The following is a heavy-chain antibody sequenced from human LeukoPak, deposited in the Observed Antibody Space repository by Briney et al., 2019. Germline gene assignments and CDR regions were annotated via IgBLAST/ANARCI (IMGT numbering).Heavy chain of an antibody. CDR3: ARLDTAMVTYYYGLDV. J-gene: IGHJ6*02. Sequence: GESLQISCKGSGYIFTTYWIGWVRQMPGKGLEWMGIIYPGDSDTRYSPSFQGQVTISADKSITTAYLQWSSLKASDTAMYYCARLDTAMVTYYYGLDVWGQGTTVTVSS. V-gene: IGHV5-51*01. CDR2: IYPGDSDT. D-gene: IGHD5-18*01. CDR1: GYIFTTYW.